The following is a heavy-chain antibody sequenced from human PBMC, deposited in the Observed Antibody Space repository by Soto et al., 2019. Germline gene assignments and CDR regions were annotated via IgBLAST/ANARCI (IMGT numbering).Heavy chain of an antibody. J-gene: IGHJ6*02. D-gene: IGHD1-20*01. CDR3: ARVGFNWNDDYYGMDV. CDR1: GGSFSGYY. CDR2: INHSGST. V-gene: IGHV4-34*01. Sequence: SETLSLTCAVYGGSFSGYYWSWIRQPPGKGLEWIGEINHSGSTNYNPSLKSRVTISVDTSKNQFSLKPSSVTAADTAVYYCARVGFNWNDDYYGMDVWGQGTTVTVSS.